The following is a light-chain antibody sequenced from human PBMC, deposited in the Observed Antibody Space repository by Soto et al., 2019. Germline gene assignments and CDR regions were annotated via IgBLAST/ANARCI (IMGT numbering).Light chain of an antibody. Sequence: EVVLTQSPATLSLSPGERATLPCRASQNVDTYLAWFQQRPGQAPRLLIYGASSRASGIPARFSGSGSGTDFTLTISSLEPEDFAVYYCQQRSDWPPYTFGQGTKLEIK. CDR3: QQRSDWPPYT. CDR1: QNVDTY. V-gene: IGKV3-11*01. CDR2: GAS. J-gene: IGKJ2*01.